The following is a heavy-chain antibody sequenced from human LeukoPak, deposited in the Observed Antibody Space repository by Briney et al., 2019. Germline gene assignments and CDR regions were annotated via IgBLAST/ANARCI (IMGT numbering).Heavy chain of an antibody. CDR2: VHHSGST. J-gene: IGHJ6*03. Sequence: SETLSLTCSVSGGSISSSSYFWGWIRQPPGKGLEWIASVHHSGSTYYNPSLKSRVTISIDTSKNQFSLKLSSVTAADTAVYFCARQLYVSGSYYAPMDVWGIGTTVTISS. CDR1: GGSISSSSYF. V-gene: IGHV4-39*01. D-gene: IGHD3-10*01. CDR3: ARQLYVSGSYYAPMDV.